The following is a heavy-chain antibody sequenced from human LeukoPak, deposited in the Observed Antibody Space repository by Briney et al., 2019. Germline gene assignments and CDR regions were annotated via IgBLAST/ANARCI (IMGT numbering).Heavy chain of an antibody. CDR1: GFTFSSYA. D-gene: IGHD1-26*01. CDR3: ASGYQIYSGSPPSDY. CDR2: IRSDLSNK. V-gene: IGHV3-30*02. J-gene: IGHJ4*02. Sequence: GGSLRLSCAASGFTFSSYAMSWVRQAPGKGLEWVAFIRSDLSNKDYADSVRGRFTISRDNSKNSLYLQMNSLRGDDTAVYYCASGYQIYSGSPPSDYWGQGTLVTVSS.